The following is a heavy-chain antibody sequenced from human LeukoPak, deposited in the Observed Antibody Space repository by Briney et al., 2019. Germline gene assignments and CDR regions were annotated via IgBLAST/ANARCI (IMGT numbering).Heavy chain of an antibody. CDR1: GYSISSGYY. CDR3: ARQTGSGLVILP. Sequence: SETLSLTCTVSGYSISSGYYCCWIRQPPGKGLEWIGSIFYSGSTYYNPSLKSRVTISVDTSKNQFSLKLTSVTAADTAVYYCARQTGSGLVILPGGQGTLVTVSS. J-gene: IGHJ4*02. CDR2: IFYSGST. D-gene: IGHD3/OR15-3a*01. V-gene: IGHV4-38-2*02.